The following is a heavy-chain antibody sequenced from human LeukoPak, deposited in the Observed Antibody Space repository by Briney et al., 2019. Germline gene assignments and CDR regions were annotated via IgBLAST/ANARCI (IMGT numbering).Heavy chain of an antibody. V-gene: IGHV3-30-3*01. CDR3: TRAGGNY. J-gene: IGHJ4*02. D-gene: IGHD3-16*01. CDR1: GFTFSSYA. CDR2: ISYDGSNK. Sequence: PGGSLRLSCAASGFTFSSYAMSWVRQAPGKGLEWVAVISYDGSNKYYADSVKGRFTISRDISNNTLYLQMNSLRSDDTAVFYCTRAGGNYWGQGTLVTVSS.